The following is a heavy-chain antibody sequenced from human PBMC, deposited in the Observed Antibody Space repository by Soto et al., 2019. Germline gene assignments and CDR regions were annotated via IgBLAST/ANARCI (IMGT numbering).Heavy chain of an antibody. CDR1: GFTFSSYS. J-gene: IGHJ3*02. CDR3: ARVPREGDAFDI. CDR2: ISSSSSYI. V-gene: IGHV3-21*01. Sequence: GGSLRLSCAASGFTFSSYSMNWVRQAPGKGLEWVSSISSSSSYIYYADSVKGRFTISRDNAKNSLFLQMNSLRAEDTAVYYCARVPREGDAFDIWGQGTMVTVSS.